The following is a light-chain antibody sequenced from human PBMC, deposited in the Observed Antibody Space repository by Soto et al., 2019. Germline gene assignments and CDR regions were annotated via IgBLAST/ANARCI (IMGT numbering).Light chain of an antibody. V-gene: IGKV3-20*01. Sequence: EIVWTQSPDTLSLSPGQRATLSCRASQSVRSDYFAWYQQKPGQAPRVIIFGVSTRATGVPDRFSGSGSGTDFTLTISRLVPEDFALYYCQQYGNSPLTFGGGTKVDIK. J-gene: IGKJ4*01. CDR1: QSVRSDY. CDR2: GVS. CDR3: QQYGNSPLT.